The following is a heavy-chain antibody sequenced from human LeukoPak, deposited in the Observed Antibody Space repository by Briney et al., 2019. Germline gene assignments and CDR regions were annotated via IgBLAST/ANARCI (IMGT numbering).Heavy chain of an antibody. CDR2: INPNSGGT. V-gene: IGHV1-2*02. CDR1: GYTFTGYY. Sequence: ASVKVSCKASGYTFTGYYMHWVRQAPGQGLEWMGWINPNSGGTNYAQKFQGRVTMTRDTSISTAYMELSRLRSDDTAVYYCARPLYGDFYFDYWGQGTLVTVSS. D-gene: IGHD4-17*01. CDR3: ARPLYGDFYFDY. J-gene: IGHJ4*02.